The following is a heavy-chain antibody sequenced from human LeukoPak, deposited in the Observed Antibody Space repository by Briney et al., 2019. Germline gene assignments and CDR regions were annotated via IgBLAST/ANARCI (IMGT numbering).Heavy chain of an antibody. D-gene: IGHD3-10*01. J-gene: IGHJ6*03. CDR3: AKGVGGSANYYYMDV. CDR1: GFTFSSYG. V-gene: IGHV3-30*02. Sequence: GGSLRLSCAASGFTFSSYGMHWVRQAPGKGLEWVAFIPYDGSNKFYADFVKGRFTISRDNSKNTLYLQMNSLRVEDTAVYYCAKGVGGSANYYYMDVWGKGTTVTVSS. CDR2: IPYDGSNK.